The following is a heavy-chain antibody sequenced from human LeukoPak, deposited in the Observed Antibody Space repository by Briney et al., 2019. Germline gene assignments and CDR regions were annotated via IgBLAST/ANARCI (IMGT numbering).Heavy chain of an antibody. CDR1: GTSISSHY. D-gene: IGHD3-3*01. V-gene: IGHV4-4*07. CDR3: ARDRGEYYDFWSGYPHDAFDI. CDR2: IYTSGST. Sequence: PSETLSLTCTVSGTSISSHYWSWLRQPAGKGLEWIGRIYTSGSTNYNPSLKSRVTMSVDTSKNQFSLKLSSVTAADTAVYYCARDRGEYYDFWSGYPHDAFDIWGQGTMVTVSS. J-gene: IGHJ3*02.